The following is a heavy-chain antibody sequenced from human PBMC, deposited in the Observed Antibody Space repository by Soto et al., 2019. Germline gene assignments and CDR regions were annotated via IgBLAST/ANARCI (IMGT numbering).Heavy chain of an antibody. CDR3: ARGTYRSGWYPDYFDY. V-gene: IGHV3-7*03. CDR1: GFTFSSYW. D-gene: IGHD6-19*01. Sequence: EVQLVQSGGGLVQPGGSLRLSCAASGFTFSSYWMSWVRQAPGKGLEWVANLKQDGSETYYVDSLKGRFSISRDNAKNSLNIQMNSLRAEDTAVYYCARGTYRSGWYPDYFDYWGQGTPVTVSS. J-gene: IGHJ4*02. CDR2: LKQDGSET.